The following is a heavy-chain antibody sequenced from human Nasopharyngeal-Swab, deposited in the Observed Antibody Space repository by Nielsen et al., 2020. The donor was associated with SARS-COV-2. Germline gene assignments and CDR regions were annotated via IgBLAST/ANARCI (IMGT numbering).Heavy chain of an antibody. CDR2: MNPNSGNT. CDR3: ARGFIVATIFHYYYYMDV. Sequence: ASVKVSSKASGYTFTCYDINWARQATGQGLEWMGWMNPNSGNTGYAQKFQGRVTMTRNTSISTAYMELSSLRSEDTAVYYCARGFIVATIFHYYYYMDVWGKGTTVTVSS. J-gene: IGHJ6*03. D-gene: IGHD5-12*01. CDR1: GYTFTCYD. V-gene: IGHV1-8*01.